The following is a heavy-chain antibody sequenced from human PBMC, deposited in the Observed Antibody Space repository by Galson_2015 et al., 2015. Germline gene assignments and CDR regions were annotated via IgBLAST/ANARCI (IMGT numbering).Heavy chain of an antibody. J-gene: IGHJ4*02. Sequence: SLRLSCAASGFTFSSYAMSWVRQAPGKGLEWVSAISGNGGSTYCADSVKGRFTISRDNAKNTLFLQMHSLRAEDTAVYYCAKEGYSSSCHGYWGQGTLVTVSS. CDR2: ISGNGGST. V-gene: IGHV3-23*01. D-gene: IGHD6-13*01. CDR3: AKEGYSSSCHGY. CDR1: GFTFSSYA.